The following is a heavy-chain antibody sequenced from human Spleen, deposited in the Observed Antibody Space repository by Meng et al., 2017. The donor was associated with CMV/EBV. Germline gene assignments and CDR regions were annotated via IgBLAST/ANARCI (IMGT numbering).Heavy chain of an antibody. CDR1: GFTFSSYS. CDR2: ISSSSSYI. CDR3: ASDLYRSSSGDPGVYYYGMDV. V-gene: IGHV3-21*01. J-gene: IGHJ6*02. Sequence: GESLKISCAASGFTFSSYSMNWVRQAPGKGLEWVSSISSSSSYIYYADSVKGRFTISRDNAKNSLSLQMNSLRAEDTAVYYCASDLYRSSSGDPGVYYYGMDVWGQGTTVTVSS. D-gene: IGHD6-13*01.